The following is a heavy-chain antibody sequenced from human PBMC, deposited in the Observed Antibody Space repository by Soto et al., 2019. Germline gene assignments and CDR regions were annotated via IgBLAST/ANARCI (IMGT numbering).Heavy chain of an antibody. V-gene: IGHV2-5*02. CDR2: VYWDDDK. Sequence: QITLRESGHALVKPTQTLTLTCTFSGFSLNSRGVGVGWVRQPPGKALEWLAIVYWDDDKRYSPSLRSRLPIRKDTPKDPVVLTLTNALPVLTAAYTGVHRGAVGKAGMGFDSWGQGSLVTVSS. CDR1: GFSLNSRGVG. J-gene: IGHJ5*01. D-gene: IGHD1-1*01. CDR3: VHRGAVGKAGMGFDS.